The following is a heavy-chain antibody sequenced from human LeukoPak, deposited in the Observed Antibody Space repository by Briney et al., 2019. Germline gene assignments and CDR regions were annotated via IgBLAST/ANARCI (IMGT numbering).Heavy chain of an antibody. CDR2: ISSSSSYI. D-gene: IGHD2-15*01. Sequence: GGSLRLXCAASGFTFSSYSMNWVRQAPGKGLEWVSSISSSSSYIYYADSVKGRFTISRDNAKNSLYLQMNSLRAEDTAVYYCAREYCSGGSCSDYWGQGTLVTVSS. CDR3: AREYCSGGSCSDY. J-gene: IGHJ4*02. V-gene: IGHV3-21*01. CDR1: GFTFSSYS.